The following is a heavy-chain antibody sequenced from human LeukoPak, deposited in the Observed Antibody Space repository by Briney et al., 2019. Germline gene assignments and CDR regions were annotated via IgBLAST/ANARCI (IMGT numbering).Heavy chain of an antibody. CDR3: TTDGRGKQQPFY. D-gene: IGHD6-13*01. CDR1: GFSFSSSA. J-gene: IGHJ4*02. Sequence: PGGSLRLSCAASGFSFSSSAINWVRQAPGKGLEWVGRIKSKTDGGTTDYAAPVKGRFTISRDDSKNTLYLQMNSLKTEDTAVYYCTTDGRGKQQPFYWGQGTLVTVSS. V-gene: IGHV3-15*01. CDR2: IKSKTDGGTT.